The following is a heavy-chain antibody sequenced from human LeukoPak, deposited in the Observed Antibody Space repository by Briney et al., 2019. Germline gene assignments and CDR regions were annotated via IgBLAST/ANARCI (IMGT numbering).Heavy chain of an antibody. CDR3: AMLGATPHRPHISDY. Sequence: GGSLRLSCAASGFTVSSNYMSWVRQAPGKGLEWVSVIYSGGSTYYADSVKGRFTISRDNSKNTLYLQMSSLRAEDTAVYYCAMLGATPHRPHISDYWGQGTLVTVSS. CDR1: GFTVSSNY. V-gene: IGHV3-53*01. J-gene: IGHJ4*02. D-gene: IGHD5-12*01. CDR2: IYSGGST.